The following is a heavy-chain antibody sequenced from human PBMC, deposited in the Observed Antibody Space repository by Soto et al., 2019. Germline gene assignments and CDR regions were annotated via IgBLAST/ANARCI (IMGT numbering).Heavy chain of an antibody. Sequence: QVQLQESGPGLVKPSETLSLTCTVSGGSISSYYWSWIRQPPGKGLEWIGYIYYSGSTNYNPSLNSRVTISVDTSKNQFSLKLSSVTAADTAVYYCARDDYGDYVFDYWGQGTLVTVSS. CDR2: IYYSGST. CDR1: GGSISSYY. V-gene: IGHV4-59*01. CDR3: ARDDYGDYVFDY. D-gene: IGHD4-17*01. J-gene: IGHJ4*02.